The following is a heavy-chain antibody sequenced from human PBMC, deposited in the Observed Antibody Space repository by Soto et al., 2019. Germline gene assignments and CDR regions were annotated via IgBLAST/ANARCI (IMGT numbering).Heavy chain of an antibody. V-gene: IGHV4-59*08. CDR2: IYYSGST. CDR1: GGSISSYY. Sequence: SETLSLTCTVSGGSISSYYWSWIRQPPGKGLEWIGYIYYSGSTNYNPSLKSRVTISVDTSKNQFSLKLSFVTAADTAVYYCARLMGAARPYYYYYMDVWGKGTTVTVSS. CDR3: ARLMGAARPYYYYYMDV. D-gene: IGHD6-6*01. J-gene: IGHJ6*03.